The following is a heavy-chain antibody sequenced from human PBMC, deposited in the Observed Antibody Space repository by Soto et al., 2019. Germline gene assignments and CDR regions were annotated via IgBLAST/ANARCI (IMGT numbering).Heavy chain of an antibody. Sequence: QVTVKESGPVLVKPTETLTLTCTVSGFSLSNAGLGVSWIRQPPGKALEWLAHIFSNDEKSYSTSLKSRLTISTDTSKSQVVLTMTNMDPVDTATYYCALTYSTSWYWFDPWGQGTLVTVSS. CDR3: ALTYSTSWYWFDP. D-gene: IGHD6-13*01. J-gene: IGHJ5*02. CDR1: GFSLSNAGLG. V-gene: IGHV2-26*04. CDR2: IFSNDEK.